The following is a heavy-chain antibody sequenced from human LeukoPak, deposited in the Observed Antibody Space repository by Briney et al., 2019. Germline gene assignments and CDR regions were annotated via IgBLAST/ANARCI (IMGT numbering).Heavy chain of an antibody. V-gene: IGHV3-30*02. Sequence: GGSLRLSCEASGFTFRTYGMHWVRQAPGKGLEWVAFIRYDGSNKYYADSVKGRFTISRDNSKNTLYLQMNSLRAEDTAVYYCAKDQIVATSAFDHWGQGTLVTVSS. CDR1: GFTFRTYG. CDR3: AKDQIVATSAFDH. D-gene: IGHD5-12*01. J-gene: IGHJ4*02. CDR2: IRYDGSNK.